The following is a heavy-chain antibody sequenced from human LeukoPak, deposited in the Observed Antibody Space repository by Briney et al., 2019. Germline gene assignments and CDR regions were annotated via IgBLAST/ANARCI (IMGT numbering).Heavy chain of an antibody. J-gene: IGHJ6*03. CDR1: GFTFSNYW. V-gene: IGHV3-7*01. CDR3: ARDIVATSSKLTEQTYYYYYYMDV. CDR2: IKQDGSEK. D-gene: IGHD5-12*01. Sequence: GGSLRLSCAASGFTFSNYWMSWVRQAPGKGLEWVASIKQDGSEKYYVDSVKGRFTISRDNAKNSLYLQMNSLRAEDTAVYYCARDIVATSSKLTEQTYYYYYYMDVWGKGTTVTISS.